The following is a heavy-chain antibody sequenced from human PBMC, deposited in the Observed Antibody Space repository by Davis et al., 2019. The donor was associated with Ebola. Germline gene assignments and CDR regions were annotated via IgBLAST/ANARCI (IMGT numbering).Heavy chain of an antibody. V-gene: IGHV3-48*04. Sequence: GGSLRLSCAASGFTFSSYWMSWVRQAPGKGLEWISYISISSSTIYYADPVKGRFAISRDNAKSLLFLQMNSLRAEDTAVYYCARVALYAFDIWGHGTAVTVSS. CDR1: GFTFSSYW. CDR3: ARVALYAFDI. CDR2: ISISSSTI. J-gene: IGHJ3*02.